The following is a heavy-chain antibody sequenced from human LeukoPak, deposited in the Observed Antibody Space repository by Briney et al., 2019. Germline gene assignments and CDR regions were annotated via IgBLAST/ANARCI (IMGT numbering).Heavy chain of an antibody. Sequence: GGSLRLSCAASGFTFSSYEMNWVRQAPGKGLEWVSHISSSGSTIYYADSVKGRFTISRDNAKNSLYLQMNSLRAEDTAVYYCARENTVTRTSYYYYGMDVWGKGTTVTVSS. CDR1: GFTFSSYE. CDR3: ARENTVTRTSYYYYGMDV. V-gene: IGHV3-48*03. J-gene: IGHJ6*04. D-gene: IGHD4-17*01. CDR2: ISSSGSTI.